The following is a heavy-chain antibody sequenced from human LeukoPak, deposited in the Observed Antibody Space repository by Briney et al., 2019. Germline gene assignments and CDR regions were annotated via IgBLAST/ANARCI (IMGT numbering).Heavy chain of an antibody. CDR2: ISYDGSNK. V-gene: IGHV3-30*18. Sequence: GGSLRLSCAASGFTFSSYGMHWVRQAPGKGLEWVAVISYDGSNKYYADSVKGRFTISRDNSKNTLYLQMNSLRAEDTAVYYCAKDERLYYGTAGTVDYWGQGTLVTVSS. CDR3: AKDERLYYGTAGTVDY. CDR1: GFTFSSYG. D-gene: IGHD3-10*01. J-gene: IGHJ4*02.